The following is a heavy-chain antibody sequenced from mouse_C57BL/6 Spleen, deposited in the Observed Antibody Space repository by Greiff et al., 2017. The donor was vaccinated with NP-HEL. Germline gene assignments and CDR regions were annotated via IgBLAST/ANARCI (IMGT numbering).Heavy chain of an antibody. CDR2: IYPRDGST. J-gene: IGHJ2*01. D-gene: IGHD1-1*01. V-gene: IGHV1-85*01. CDR1: GYTFTSYD. CDR3: ARSPGRYYFDY. Sequence: VKLVESGPELVKPGASVKLSCKASGYTFTSYDINWVKQRPGQGLEWIGWIYPRDGSTKYNEKFKGKATLTVDTSSSTAYMELHSLTSEDSAVYFCARSPGRYYFDYWGQGTTLTVSS.